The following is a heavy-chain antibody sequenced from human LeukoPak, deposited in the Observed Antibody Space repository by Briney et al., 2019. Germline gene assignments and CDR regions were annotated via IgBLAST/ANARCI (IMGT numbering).Heavy chain of an antibody. V-gene: IGHV6-1*01. D-gene: IGHD5-18*01. CDR3: ARLNTAMVYFDY. J-gene: IGHJ4*02. CDR1: GDSVSSNSAA. Sequence: SQTLSLTCAISGDSVSSNSAAWNWIRQSPSRGLEWLGRTYYRSKWYNDYAVPVKGRITIYPDTSKNHFSLQLNSVIFEDTAVYYCARLNTAMVYFDYWGQGTLVTVSS. CDR2: TYYRSKWYN.